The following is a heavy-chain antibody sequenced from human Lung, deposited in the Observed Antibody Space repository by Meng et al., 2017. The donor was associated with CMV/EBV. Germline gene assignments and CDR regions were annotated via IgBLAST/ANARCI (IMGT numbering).Heavy chain of an antibody. CDR1: GLPFISQW. J-gene: IGHJ6*02. CDR3: ARPVPAYDFWSGYYPYYYYYGMDV. CDR2: IKQDGSEK. Sequence: ESXKLSRCPSGLPFISQWLSWVRQAPGKGLEWVVNIKQDGSEKYYVDSVKGRFTISRDNAKNSLYLQMNSLRAEDTAVYYCARPVPAYDFWSGYYPYYYYYGMDVWGQGTTVXVSS. D-gene: IGHD3-3*01. V-gene: IGHV3-7*01.